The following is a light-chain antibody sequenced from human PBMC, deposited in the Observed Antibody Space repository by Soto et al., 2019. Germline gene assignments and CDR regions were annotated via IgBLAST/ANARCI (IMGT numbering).Light chain of an antibody. Sequence: EIVMTQSPVTLSVSPGESATLSCRASRSVGNNLAWYRQRPGQAPRLLIYGTSTRATAVPARFSGSGSGTEFILTISSLQSEDFAIYYCQQYTDWPLTFGGGTKVEIK. CDR3: QQYTDWPLT. CDR2: GTS. V-gene: IGKV3-15*01. CDR1: RSVGNN. J-gene: IGKJ4*01.